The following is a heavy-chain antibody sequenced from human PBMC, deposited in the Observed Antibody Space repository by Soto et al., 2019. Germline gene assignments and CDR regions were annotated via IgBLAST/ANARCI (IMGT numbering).Heavy chain of an antibody. CDR2: IWYDGSNK. CDR3: ARDLRIAAAGTFDY. D-gene: IGHD6-13*01. Sequence: QVQLVESGGGVVQPGRSLRLSCAASGFTFSSYGMHWVRQAPGKGLEWVVVIWYDGSNKYYADSVKGRFTISRDNSKNTLYLQMNSLRAEDTAVYYCARDLRIAAAGTFDYWGQGTLVTVSS. J-gene: IGHJ4*02. V-gene: IGHV3-33*01. CDR1: GFTFSSYG.